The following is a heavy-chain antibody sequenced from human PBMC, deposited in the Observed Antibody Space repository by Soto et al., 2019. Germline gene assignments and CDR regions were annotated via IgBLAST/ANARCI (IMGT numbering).Heavy chain of an antibody. CDR3: AAPHQLGRYDAFDI. CDR2: IIPIFGTA. J-gene: IGHJ3*02. Sequence: QVQLVQSGAEVKKPGSSVKVSCKASGGTFSSYAISWVRQAPGQGLEWMGGIIPIFGTANYAQKFQGRVTITADECTSPAYREMSSLRAEDTAVYYCAAPHQLGRYDAFDIWGQGTMVTVSS. CDR1: GGTFSSYA. V-gene: IGHV1-69*12. D-gene: IGHD6-13*01.